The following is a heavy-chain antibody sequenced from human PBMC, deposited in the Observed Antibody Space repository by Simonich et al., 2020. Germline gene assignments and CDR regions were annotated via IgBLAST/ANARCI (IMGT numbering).Heavy chain of an antibody. CDR1: GYSFTSYW. D-gene: IGHD1-1*01. J-gene: IGHJ3*02. CDR2: NYPGDSDT. CDR3: ARQLNDFDI. V-gene: IGHV5-51*01. Sequence: EVQLVQSGAEVKKPGESLKISCKGSGYSFTSYWMGWVRQMPGKGREWVGNNYPGDSDTRYSPSSQGQVTISADKSISTAYLQWSSLKASDTAMYYCARQLNDFDIWGQGTMVTVSS.